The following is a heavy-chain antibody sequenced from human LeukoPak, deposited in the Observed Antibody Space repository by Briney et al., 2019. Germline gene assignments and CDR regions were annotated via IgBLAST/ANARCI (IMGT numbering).Heavy chain of an antibody. CDR3: ARAPEDTAMVTDY. CDR2: MNPNSGNT. CDR1: GYTFTSYD. Sequence: GASVKVSCKASGYTFTSYDINWVRQATGQGLEWMGWMNPNSGNTGYAQKFQGRVTMTRNTSISTAYMELSSLRSEDTAVYYCARAPEDTAMVTDYWGQGTLVTVSS. V-gene: IGHV1-8*01. J-gene: IGHJ4*02. D-gene: IGHD5-18*01.